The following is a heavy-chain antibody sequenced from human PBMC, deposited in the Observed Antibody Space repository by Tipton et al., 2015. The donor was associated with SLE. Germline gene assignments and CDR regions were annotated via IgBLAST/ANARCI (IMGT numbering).Heavy chain of an antibody. Sequence: TLSLTCTVSGYSISSGYYWGWIRQPPGKGLEWIGSIYHSGSTYYNPSLKSRVTISVDTSKNQFSLKLSPVTAADTAVYYCARGGDYWGQGTLVTVSS. V-gene: IGHV4-38-2*02. J-gene: IGHJ4*02. CDR1: GYSISSGYY. CDR3: ARGGDY. CDR2: IYHSGST. D-gene: IGHD3-16*01.